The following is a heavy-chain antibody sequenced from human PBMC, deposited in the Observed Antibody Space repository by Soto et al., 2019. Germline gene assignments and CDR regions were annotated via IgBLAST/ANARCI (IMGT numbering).Heavy chain of an antibody. CDR2: ISGSGGST. CDR3: AKDVAAAGYNWFDP. D-gene: IGHD6-13*01. J-gene: IGHJ5*02. CDR1: GFTFSSYA. Sequence: PGGSLRLSCAASGFTFSSYAMHWVRQAPGKGLEWVSAISGSGGSTYYADSVKGRFTISRDNSKNTLYLQMNSLRAEDTAVYYCAKDVAAAGYNWFDPWGQGTLVTVSS. V-gene: IGHV3-23*01.